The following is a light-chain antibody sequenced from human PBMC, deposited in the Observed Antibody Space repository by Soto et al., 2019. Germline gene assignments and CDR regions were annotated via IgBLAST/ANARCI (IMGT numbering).Light chain of an antibody. CDR1: QYVTTTY. CDR2: GAS. V-gene: IGKV3-20*01. CDR3: QQYDSSFT. Sequence: IVLTQSPATLSLSPGERATLSCTASQYVTTTYIAWYQQKFGQAPRLLIYGASTRATGTPDRFTGGGFGTDFTLTISRVEPEDFAVYYCQQYDSSFTFGGGTKV. J-gene: IGKJ4*01.